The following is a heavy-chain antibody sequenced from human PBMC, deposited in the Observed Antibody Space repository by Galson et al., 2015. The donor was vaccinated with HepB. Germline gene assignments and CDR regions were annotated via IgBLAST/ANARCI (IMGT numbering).Heavy chain of an antibody. Sequence: SLRLSCAASGFTFDDYAMHWVRQAPGKGLEWVSGISWNSGSIGYADSVKGRFTISRDNAKNSLYLQMNSLRAEDTALYYCVKATVPDFGAPVAYYYMDVWGKGTTVTVSS. J-gene: IGHJ6*03. CDR2: ISWNSGSI. D-gene: IGHD3-10*01. CDR3: VKATVPDFGAPVAYYYMDV. CDR1: GFTFDDYA. V-gene: IGHV3-9*01.